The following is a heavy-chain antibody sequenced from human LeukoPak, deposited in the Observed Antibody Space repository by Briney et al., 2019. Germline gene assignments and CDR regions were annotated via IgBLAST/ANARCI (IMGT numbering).Heavy chain of an antibody. J-gene: IGHJ4*02. CDR1: GYTFTGYY. D-gene: IGHD5-12*01. CDR2: IIPNSGGT. Sequence: GASVKVSCKASGYTFTGYYMHWVRQAPGQGLEWMGWIIPNSGGTNYAQKFQGRVTMTRDTSISTAYMELSRLRSDDTAVYYCARGTRSYSGYNPFDYWGQGTLVSVSS. CDR3: ARGTRSYSGYNPFDY. V-gene: IGHV1-2*02.